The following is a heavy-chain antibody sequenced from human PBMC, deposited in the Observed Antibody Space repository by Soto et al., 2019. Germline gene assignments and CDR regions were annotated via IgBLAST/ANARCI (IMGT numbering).Heavy chain of an antibody. J-gene: IGHJ4*02. CDR1: GGTFRSYA. Sequence: QVQLVQSGAEVKKPGSSVKVSCKASGGTFRSYAISWVRPAPGQGREWMGGIIPIFGTANYAQKFQGRVTITADESTSTASMELSSLSSEDTAVYYCADLSGIAASRDYWGQGTLVTVSS. CDR2: IIPIFGTA. D-gene: IGHD6-13*01. CDR3: ADLSGIAASRDY. V-gene: IGHV1-69*01.